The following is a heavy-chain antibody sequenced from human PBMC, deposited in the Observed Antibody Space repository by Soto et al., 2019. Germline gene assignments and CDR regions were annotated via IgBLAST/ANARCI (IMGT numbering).Heavy chain of an antibody. D-gene: IGHD3-10*01. J-gene: IGHJ4*02. Sequence: EVQLLESGGGLVQPGGSLRLSCAASGFTFNNYAMTWVHQAPGKGLEWVSAISGGGDTTSYADSVKGLFTVSRDGSKNTLYLQMSSLRAEDTALYYCAKGRGGSGSLTPRVDFWGQGTLVTVSS. CDR2: ISGGGDTT. CDR3: AKGRGGSGSLTPRVDF. CDR1: GFTFNNYA. V-gene: IGHV3-23*01.